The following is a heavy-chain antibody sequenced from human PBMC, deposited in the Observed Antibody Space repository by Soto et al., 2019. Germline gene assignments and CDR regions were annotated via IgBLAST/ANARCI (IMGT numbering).Heavy chain of an antibody. J-gene: IGHJ4*02. V-gene: IGHV3-23*01. CDR1: GFTFSSYA. Sequence: GESLKISCAASGFTFSSYAMSWVRQAPGKGLEWVSAISGSGGSTYYADSVKGRFTISRDNSKNTLYLQMNSLRAEDTAVYYCAKDQEEGYITMVRGVFDYWGQGTLVTVSS. D-gene: IGHD3-10*01. CDR2: ISGSGGST. CDR3: AKDQEEGYITMVRGVFDY.